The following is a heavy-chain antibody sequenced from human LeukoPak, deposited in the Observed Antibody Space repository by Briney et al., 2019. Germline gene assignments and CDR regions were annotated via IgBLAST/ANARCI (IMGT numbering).Heavy chain of an antibody. J-gene: IGHJ5*02. Sequence: KTSETLSLTCSVSGVSISSSNSYWGWIRQPPGKGLEWIGSIYHSGSAYYNPSLKSRVTLSVDTSKNQFSLKLNSVTAADTAVCYCASGGSGHWFDPWGQGTLVTVSS. CDR3: ASGGSGHWFDP. CDR1: GVSISSSNSY. V-gene: IGHV4-39*07. CDR2: IYHSGSA. D-gene: IGHD2-15*01.